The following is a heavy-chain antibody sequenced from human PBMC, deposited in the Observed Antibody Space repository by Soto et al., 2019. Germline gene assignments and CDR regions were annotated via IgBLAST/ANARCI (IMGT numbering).Heavy chain of an antibody. CDR1: DESIISDRYY. V-gene: IGHV4-39*01. CDR3: ARLEGLATISYYFDF. D-gene: IGHD3-9*01. Sequence: SQPQSLTKCVADESIISDRYYWGCNRQPPGKGLEWIGSIYYRGNAYYNPSLQTRVTISLDKSRSQFSLKLNSVTAADSAVYFCARLEGLATISYYFDFWGPGALVTVSS. CDR2: IYYRGNA. J-gene: IGHJ4*02.